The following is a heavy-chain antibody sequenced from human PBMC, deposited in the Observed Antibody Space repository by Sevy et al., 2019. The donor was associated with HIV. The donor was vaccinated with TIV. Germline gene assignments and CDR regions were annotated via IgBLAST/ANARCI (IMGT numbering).Heavy chain of an antibody. Sequence: GGSLRLSCEASGFSFSSFGMHWVRQTPGKGLEWVALISKDGSNKYYADSVKGRFTIFRDNFNNTLNLQMNGLRVEDTAVYHCAKDRAVMGFAGNDFWGQGTLVTVSS. J-gene: IGHJ4*02. V-gene: IGHV3-30*18. CDR1: GFSFSSFG. D-gene: IGHD2-8*01. CDR3: AKDRAVMGFAGNDF. CDR2: ISKDGSNK.